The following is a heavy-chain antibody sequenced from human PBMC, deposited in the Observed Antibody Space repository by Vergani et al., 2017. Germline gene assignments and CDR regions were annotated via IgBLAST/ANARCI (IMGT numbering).Heavy chain of an antibody. CDR3: ASGGHGSENGGALQL. D-gene: IGHD3-10*01. CDR1: GYIFSNFW. J-gene: IGHJ3*01. V-gene: IGHV5-51*01. CDR2: IYPGDSEV. Sequence: EKQLVQSGSETKKPGESLKISCQAFGYIFSNFWIGWVRQRPGEGLEWMGLIYPGDSEVKSNPTFRGQVIFSVDTSVNTAYLQWRSLQASDTATYFCASGGHGSENGGALQLWGQGTNITVSS.